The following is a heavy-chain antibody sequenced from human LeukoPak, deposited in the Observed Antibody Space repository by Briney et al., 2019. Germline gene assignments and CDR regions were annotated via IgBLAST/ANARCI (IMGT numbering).Heavy chain of an antibody. V-gene: IGHV4-59*01. Sequence: SETLSLTFTVSGGSISSYYWSWIRQPPGKGLEWIGYIYYSGSTNYNPSLKSRVTISVDTSKNQFSLKLSSVTAADTAVYYCARTSGDTIFGDIDYWGQGTLVTVS. CDR2: IYYSGST. J-gene: IGHJ4*02. CDR1: GGSISSYY. CDR3: ARTSGDTIFGDIDY. D-gene: IGHD3-3*01.